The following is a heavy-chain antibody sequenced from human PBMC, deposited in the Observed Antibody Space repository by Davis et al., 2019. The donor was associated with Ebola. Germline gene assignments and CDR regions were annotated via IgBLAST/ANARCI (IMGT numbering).Heavy chain of an antibody. CDR3: AKTERIFGVVNYYGMDV. V-gene: IGHV3-23*01. J-gene: IGHJ6*02. CDR1: GGSFSGYY. D-gene: IGHD3-3*01. Sequence: PGGSLRLSCAVYGGSFSGYYWSWVRQAPGKGLEWVSAISGSGGSTCNADSVKGRFTISRDNSKNTLYLQMNSLRAEDTAVYYCAKTERIFGVVNYYGMDVWGQGTTVTVSS. CDR2: ISGSGGST.